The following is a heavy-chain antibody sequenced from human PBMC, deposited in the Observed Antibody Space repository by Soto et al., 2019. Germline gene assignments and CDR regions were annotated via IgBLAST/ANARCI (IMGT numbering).Heavy chain of an antibody. CDR3: ARGSIAVPKIYYYYYMDF. V-gene: IGHV1-3*01. J-gene: IGHJ6*03. CDR1: GYTFSTYA. Sequence: QVQLVQSGAEVKKPGASVKVSCKASGYTFSTYAMHWVRQAPGQRLEWKGWINAGNGNTKYSQKFQGRVTITRDTSASTAYMELSSLRSEDTAMYYCARGSIAVPKIYYYYYMDFWGKGTTVTVSS. D-gene: IGHD6-6*01. CDR2: INAGNGNT.